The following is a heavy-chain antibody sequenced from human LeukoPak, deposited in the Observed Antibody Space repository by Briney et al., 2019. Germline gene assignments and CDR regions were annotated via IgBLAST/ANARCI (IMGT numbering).Heavy chain of an antibody. CDR1: GYTFTSYY. CDR2: INPSGGST. CDR3: ARDLSRGYSYGYGAFDI. J-gene: IGHJ3*02. V-gene: IGHV1-46*01. Sequence: GALVKVSCKASGYTFTSYYMHWVRQAPGQGLEWMGIINPSGGSTSYAQKFQGRVTITADESTSTAYMELSSLRSEDTAVYYCARDLSRGYSYGYGAFDIWGQGTMVTVSS. D-gene: IGHD5-18*01.